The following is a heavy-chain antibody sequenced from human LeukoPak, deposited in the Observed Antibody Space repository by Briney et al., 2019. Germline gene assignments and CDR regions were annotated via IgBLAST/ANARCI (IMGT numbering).Heavy chain of an antibody. CDR1: GYSFTDYD. CDR2: INPNNGGT. D-gene: IGHD5-18*01. CDR3: AKEGIQLWSEDYYYYMDV. V-gene: IGHV1-2*02. J-gene: IGHJ6*03. Sequence: ASVKVSCKASGYSFTDYDMYWVRQAPGQGLEWMGWINPNNGGTNYAQKFQGRVTMTRDTSISTAYMELSRLRSDDTAVYYCAKEGIQLWSEDYYYYMDVWGKGTTVTISS.